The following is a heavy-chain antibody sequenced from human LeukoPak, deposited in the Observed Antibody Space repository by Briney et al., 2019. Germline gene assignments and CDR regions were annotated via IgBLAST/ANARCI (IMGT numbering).Heavy chain of an antibody. D-gene: IGHD2-21*02. CDR3: ASLAYCGGDCYDNWFDP. Sequence: ASETLSLTCTVSGGSISSSSYYWGWIRQSPGKGLEWIGSIYYSGSTYYNPSLKSRVTISVDTSKNQFSLKLSSVTAADTAVYYCASLAYCGGDCYDNWFDPWGQGTLVTVSS. CDR1: GGSISSSSYY. V-gene: IGHV4-39*01. CDR2: IYYSGST. J-gene: IGHJ5*02.